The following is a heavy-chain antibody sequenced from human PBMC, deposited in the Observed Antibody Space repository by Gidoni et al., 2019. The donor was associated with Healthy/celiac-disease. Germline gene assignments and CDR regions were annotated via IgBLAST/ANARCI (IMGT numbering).Heavy chain of an antibody. CDR1: GFTFSSYW. V-gene: IGHV3-7*03. D-gene: IGHD1-26*01. CDR3: ARDSPGGWFDP. Sequence: EVQPVESGGGLVQPGGSLRLSCAASGFTFSSYWMRWVRQAPGKGLEWVANIKQDGSEKYYVDSVKGRFTISRDNAKNSLYLQMNSLRAEDTAVYYCARDSPGGWFDPWGQGTLVTVSS. CDR2: IKQDGSEK. J-gene: IGHJ5*02.